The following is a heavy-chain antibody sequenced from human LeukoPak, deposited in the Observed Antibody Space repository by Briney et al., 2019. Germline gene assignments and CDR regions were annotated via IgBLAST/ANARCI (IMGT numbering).Heavy chain of an antibody. CDR2: ISGSGGST. Sequence: GGSLRLPCAASGFTFSSYSMNWVRQAPGEGLEWVSAISGSGGSTYYADSVKGRFTISRDNSKNTLYLQMNSLRAEDTAVYYCAKDNGVRRNPFDYWGQGTLVTVSS. CDR1: GFTFSSYS. J-gene: IGHJ4*02. CDR3: AKDNGVRRNPFDY. D-gene: IGHD2-8*01. V-gene: IGHV3-23*01.